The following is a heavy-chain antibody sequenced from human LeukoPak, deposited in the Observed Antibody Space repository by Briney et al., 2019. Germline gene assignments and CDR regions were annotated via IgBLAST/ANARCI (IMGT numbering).Heavy chain of an antibody. CDR2: IYYSGSA. Sequence: PSETLSLTCSVSGGSITKNGYYWAWIRQPPGKGLEWIGSIYYSGSANYNPSLKSRVTISVDTSKNQFSLKQSSVTAADTAVYYCARSYSGGLYDAFDIWGQGTMVAVSS. CDR1: GGSITKNGYY. V-gene: IGHV4-39*07. D-gene: IGHD1-26*01. CDR3: ARSYSGGLYDAFDI. J-gene: IGHJ3*02.